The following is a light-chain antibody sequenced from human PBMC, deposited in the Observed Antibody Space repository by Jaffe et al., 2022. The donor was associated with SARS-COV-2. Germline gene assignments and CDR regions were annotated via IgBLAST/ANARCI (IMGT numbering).Light chain of an antibody. J-gene: IGKJ3*01. Sequence: DVQMTQSPSSVSASVGDRVTITCRASQGISSFLAWYRQKPGKAPEFLIYAASSLRSGVPSRFSGSGSGTDFTLTISSLQPEDFATYFCQQANRFPITFGPGTRLDIK. CDR3: QQANRFPIT. CDR1: QGISSF. CDR2: AAS. V-gene: IGKV1-12*01.